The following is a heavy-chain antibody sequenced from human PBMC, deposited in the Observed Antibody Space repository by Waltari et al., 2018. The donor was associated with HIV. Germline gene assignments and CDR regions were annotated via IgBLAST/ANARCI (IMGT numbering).Heavy chain of an antibody. J-gene: IGHJ4*02. Sequence: QVQLVQSGAEVKKPGASVKVSCKASGYTFTSYDINWVRQATGQGLEWMGWMNPKSGNTGYAQKFQSRVTMTRDTSISTAYMELSSLRSDDTAVYYCARALGRGYCSSTSCFFDYWGQGPLVTVSS. V-gene: IGHV1-8*01. CDR1: GYTFTSYD. D-gene: IGHD2-2*01. CDR3: ARALGRGYCSSTSCFFDY. CDR2: MNPKSGNT.